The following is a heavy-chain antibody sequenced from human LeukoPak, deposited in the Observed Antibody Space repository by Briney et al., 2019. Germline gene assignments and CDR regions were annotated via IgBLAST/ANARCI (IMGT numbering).Heavy chain of an antibody. CDR3: ARDQYGSGSYDY. Sequence: GGSLRLSCAASGFTFSSYAMSWVRQAPGKGLEWVSVISGSGGSTYYADSVKGRFTISRDNSTNTLFLQMNSLRAEDTAVYFCARDQYGSGSYDYWGQGTLVTVSS. J-gene: IGHJ4*02. V-gene: IGHV3-23*01. D-gene: IGHD3-10*01. CDR1: GFTFSSYA. CDR2: ISGSGGST.